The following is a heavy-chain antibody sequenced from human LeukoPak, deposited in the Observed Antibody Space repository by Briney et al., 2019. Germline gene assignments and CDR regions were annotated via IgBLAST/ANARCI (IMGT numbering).Heavy chain of an antibody. J-gene: IGHJ6*02. D-gene: IGHD2-21*02. CDR1: GFTFSSYG. CDR3: AKAPIVVVTASNYYGMDV. CDR2: ISYDGSNK. Sequence: GGSLRLSCAASGFTFSSYGMHWVSQAPGKGLEWVAVISYDGSNKYYADSVKGRFTISRDNSKNTLYLQMNSLRAEDTAVYYCAKAPIVVVTASNYYGMDVWGQGTTVTVSS. V-gene: IGHV3-30*18.